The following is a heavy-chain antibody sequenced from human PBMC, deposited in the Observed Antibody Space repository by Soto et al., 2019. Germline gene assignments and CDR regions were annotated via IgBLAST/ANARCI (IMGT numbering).Heavy chain of an antibody. J-gene: IGHJ6*02. D-gene: IGHD2-15*01. Sequence: QMQLVQSGAEVKKPGYSVKVSCKASGGTFSTYAISWVRQAPGQGLEWRGGIIPIFRTTNYSQRFQGRVTITADESTSTAYMELSSLTSEDTAVYYCARDIPAGYGAGCSCYYYHGMDVWCQGTTVTVTS. CDR2: IIPIFRTT. V-gene: IGHV1-69*01. CDR1: GGTFSTYA. CDR3: ARDIPAGYGAGCSCYYYHGMDV.